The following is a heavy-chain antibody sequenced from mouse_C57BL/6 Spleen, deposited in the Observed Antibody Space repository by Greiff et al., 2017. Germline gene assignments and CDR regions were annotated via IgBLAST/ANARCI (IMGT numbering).Heavy chain of an antibody. CDR2: IDPANGNT. Sequence: EVQLQESVAELVRPGASVKLSCTASGFNITNTYMHWVKQRPEQGLEWIGRIDPANGNTKYAPKFQGKATITADTSSNTAYLQLSSLTSEDTAIYYCARRGYGYDGDWYFDVWGTGTTVTVSS. V-gene: IGHV14-3*01. CDR1: GFNITNTY. D-gene: IGHD2-2*01. CDR3: ARRGYGYDGDWYFDV. J-gene: IGHJ1*03.